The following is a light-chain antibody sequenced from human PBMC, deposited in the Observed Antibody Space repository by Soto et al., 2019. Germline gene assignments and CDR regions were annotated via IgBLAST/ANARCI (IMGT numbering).Light chain of an antibody. CDR3: QSYDNSLSGSYV. CDR1: SSNIGAGYD. CDR2: GNS. V-gene: IGLV1-40*01. J-gene: IGLJ1*01. Sequence: QSVLAQPPSVSGAPGQRVTISCTGSSSNIGAGYDVHWYQQFPGTAPKLLIYGNSNRPSGVPDRFSGSKSGTSASLAITGLQAEDEADYYCQSYDNSLSGSYVFGTGTRSPS.